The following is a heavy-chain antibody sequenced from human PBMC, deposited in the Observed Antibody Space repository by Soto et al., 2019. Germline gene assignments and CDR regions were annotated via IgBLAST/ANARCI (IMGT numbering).Heavy chain of an antibody. CDR1: GGTFSSYP. Sequence: QVQLVQSGAEVKKPGSSVKVSCKASGGTFSSYPISGVRQAPGQGLEWMGEFIPMFGTTNYARNFQDRVTITADESTATAYLELTSLRSEDTANYYCAREGSYDGGVYSKFGSWGQGTQVSVSS. CDR2: FIPMFGTT. J-gene: IGHJ5*01. CDR3: AREGSYDGGVYSKFGS. V-gene: IGHV1-69*01. D-gene: IGHD2-2*01.